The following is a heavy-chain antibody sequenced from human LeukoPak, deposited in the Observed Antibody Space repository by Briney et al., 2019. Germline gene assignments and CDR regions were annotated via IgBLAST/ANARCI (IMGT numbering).Heavy chain of an antibody. J-gene: IGHJ4*02. V-gene: IGHV1-3*03. D-gene: IGHD6-19*01. CDR1: GYTFSSYG. CDR2: INAGNGNT. CDR3: AREWLDGFDY. Sequence: GASVKVSCKASGYTFSSYGISWVQQAPGQRLEWMGWINAGNGNTKYSQEFQGRVTITRDTSASTAYMELSSLRSEDMAVYYCAREWLDGFDYWGQGTLVTVSS.